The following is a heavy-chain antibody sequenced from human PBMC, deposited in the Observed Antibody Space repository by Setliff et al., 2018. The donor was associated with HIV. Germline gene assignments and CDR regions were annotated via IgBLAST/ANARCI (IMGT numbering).Heavy chain of an antibody. D-gene: IGHD3-10*01. CDR2: IIPIFGMA. J-gene: IGHJ3*02. CDR1: GDIFNNNA. Sequence: ASVKVSCKASGDIFNNNAINWVRQATGQGLEWMGRIIPIFGMANYARKFQGRVTITADKSTSTAYLELSSLTYDDTAIYYCARAEFLGPESDFDIWGQGTRVTV. V-gene: IGHV1-69*04. CDR3: ARAEFLGPESDFDI.